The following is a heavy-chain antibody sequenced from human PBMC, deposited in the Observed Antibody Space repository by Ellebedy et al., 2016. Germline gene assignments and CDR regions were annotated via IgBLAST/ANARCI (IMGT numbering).Heavy chain of an antibody. J-gene: IGHJ4*03. V-gene: IGHV3-7*03. CDR3: ARSGVPGAFDY. D-gene: IGHD3-3*01. CDR1: GFTFPQYW. CDR2: INHDGSAE. Sequence: GGSLRLXXVASGFTFPQYWMAWVRQPPGKGLEWVANINHDGSAEYYADSVQGRFRISRDDAKRSVYLQMNSLRVEDTAVFYCARSGVPGAFDYWGQGITVTVSS.